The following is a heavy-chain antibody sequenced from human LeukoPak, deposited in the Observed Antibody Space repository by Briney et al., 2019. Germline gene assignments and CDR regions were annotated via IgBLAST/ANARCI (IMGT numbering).Heavy chain of an antibody. CDR1: GFTFNNYG. CDR2: IWYDGSNK. D-gene: IGHD3-3*01. V-gene: IGHV3-33*08. CDR3: ARERSGSFDY. J-gene: IGHJ4*02. Sequence: PGGSLRLSCVASGFTFNNYGMHWVRQAPGKGLEWVAVIWYDGSNKYYADSVKGRFTISRDNSKNTLYLQMNSLRAEDTAVYYCARERSGSFDYWGQGTLVTVSS.